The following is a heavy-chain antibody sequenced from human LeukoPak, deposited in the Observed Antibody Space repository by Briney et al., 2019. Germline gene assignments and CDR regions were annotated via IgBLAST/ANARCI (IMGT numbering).Heavy chain of an antibody. CDR1: GYSISSGYN. J-gene: IGHJ4*02. D-gene: IGHD2-2*01. Sequence: SETLSLTCTVSGYSISSGYNWGWIRQPPGKGLEWIGNIYHSGSTYYNPSLKSRVTISVDTSKNQFSLKLGSVTAADTAVYYCAKGYCRGNSCYDDRGAFDYWGQGTLVTVSS. CDR2: IYHSGST. V-gene: IGHV4-38-2*02. CDR3: AKGYCRGNSCYDDRGAFDY.